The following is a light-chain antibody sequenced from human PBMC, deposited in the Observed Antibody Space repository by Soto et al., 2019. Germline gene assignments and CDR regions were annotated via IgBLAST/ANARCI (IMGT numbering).Light chain of an antibody. Sequence: QSALTQPASVSGSHGQSITISCTGTSSDDGGYNYVSWYQQHPGKAPKFMIYDVSNRPSGVSNRFSGSKSGNTASLTISGLQAEDEADYYCSSYTTSNTRQIVFGTGTKVTVL. CDR1: SSDDGGYNY. V-gene: IGLV2-14*01. CDR2: DVS. J-gene: IGLJ1*01. CDR3: SSYTTSNTRQIV.